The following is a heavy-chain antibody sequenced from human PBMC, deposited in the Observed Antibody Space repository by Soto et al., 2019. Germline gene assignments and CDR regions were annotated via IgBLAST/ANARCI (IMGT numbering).Heavy chain of an antibody. V-gene: IGHV3-74*01. D-gene: IGHD5-12*01. J-gene: IGHJ4*02. CDR2: INSAGTRT. CDR1: GVTFSNYW. CDR3: VRAAYSGYDS. Sequence: EVQLVESGGGLVQPGGSLRLSCVASGVTFSNYWMHWVRQAPGKGLVWVSRINSAGTRTNYADSVKGRFTVSRDNAKNTLFLQMDSLRVEDTALLYCVRAAYSGYDSWGQGTLVTVTS.